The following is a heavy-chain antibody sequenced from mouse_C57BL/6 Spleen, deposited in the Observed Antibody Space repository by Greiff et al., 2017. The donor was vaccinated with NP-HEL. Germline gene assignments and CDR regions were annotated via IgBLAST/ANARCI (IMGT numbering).Heavy chain of an antibody. D-gene: IGHD1-1*01. Sequence: QVQLQQSGPELVKPGASVKISCKASGYAFSSSWMNWVKQRPGKGLEWIGRIYPGDGDTNYNGKFKGKATRTADKSSSTAYMQLSSLTSEDSAVYFCARGGYGSSYNFDYWGQGTTLTVSS. CDR2: IYPGDGDT. CDR1: GYAFSSSW. J-gene: IGHJ2*01. CDR3: ARGGYGSSYNFDY. V-gene: IGHV1-82*01.